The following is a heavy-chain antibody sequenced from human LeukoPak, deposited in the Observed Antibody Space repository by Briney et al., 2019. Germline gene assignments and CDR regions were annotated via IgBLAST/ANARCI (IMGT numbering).Heavy chain of an antibody. CDR1: GFTFSSYW. Sequence: PGGSLRLSCAASGFTFSSYWMSWVRQAPGKGLEWVANIKQDGSEKYYVDSVKGRFTISRDNAKNSLYPQMNSLRAEDTAVYYCARDSPSVDYYYYYMDVWGKGTTVTVSS. CDR2: IKQDGSEK. V-gene: IGHV3-7*01. CDR3: ARDSPSVDYYYYYMDV. J-gene: IGHJ6*03.